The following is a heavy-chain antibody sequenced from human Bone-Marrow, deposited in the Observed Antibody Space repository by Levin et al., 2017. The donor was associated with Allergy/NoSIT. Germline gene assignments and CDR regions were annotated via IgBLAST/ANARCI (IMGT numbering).Heavy chain of an antibody. Sequence: GGSLRLSCAASGFTFNNYAMHWVRQAPGKGLEWVSGVSWNSANIGYADSVKGRFTISRDNAKNSLYLQMNSLRAEGTALYYCAKQTRGNDYYGDGMDGWGHGTTVTVSS. V-gene: IGHV3-9*01. CDR2: VSWNSANI. CDR3: AKQTRGNDYYGDGMDG. D-gene: IGHD3-10*01. J-gene: IGHJ6*02. CDR1: GFTFNNYA.